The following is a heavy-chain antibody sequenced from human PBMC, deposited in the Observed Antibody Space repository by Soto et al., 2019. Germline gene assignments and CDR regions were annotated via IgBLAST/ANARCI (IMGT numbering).Heavy chain of an antibody. Sequence: QVQLQQWGAGLLKPSETLSLTCAVYGGSFSGYYWSWIRQPPGKGLEWIGEINHSGSTNYNPSLKRRVTISVDTSKNQFSLKLSSVTAADTAVYYCARGSGAAAGLGFDYWGQGTLVTVSS. V-gene: IGHV4-34*01. J-gene: IGHJ4*02. CDR3: ARGSGAAAGLGFDY. D-gene: IGHD6-13*01. CDR1: GGSFSGYY. CDR2: INHSGST.